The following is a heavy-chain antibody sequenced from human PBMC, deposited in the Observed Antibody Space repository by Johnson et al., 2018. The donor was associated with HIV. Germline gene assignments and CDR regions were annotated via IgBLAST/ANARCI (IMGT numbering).Heavy chain of an antibody. J-gene: IGHJ3*02. V-gene: IGHV3-30*03. CDR1: GFTFSSYG. CDR3: AREAHYYDSSGLKRGAFDI. D-gene: IGHD3-22*01. CDR2: ISYDGSNK. Sequence: QVQLVESGGGVVQPGRSLRLSCAASGFTFSSYGMHWVRQAPGKGLEWVAVISYDGSNKYYADSVKGRFTISRDNSKNTLYLQMNSLRAEDTALYYCAREAHYYDSSGLKRGAFDIWGQGTMVTVSS.